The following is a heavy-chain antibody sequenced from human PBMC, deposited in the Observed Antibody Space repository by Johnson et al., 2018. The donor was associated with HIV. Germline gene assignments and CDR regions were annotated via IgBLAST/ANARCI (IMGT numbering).Heavy chain of an antibody. CDR2: IYSGGST. CDR1: GFTVSNNY. D-gene: IGHD6-13*01. Sequence: VQLVESGGGVVQPGRSLRLSCAASGFTVSNNYMSWVRQAPGKGLEWVSVIYSGGSTYYADSVKGRFTISRDNSKNTLYLQMNSLGAEDTAVYYCARDFRYSSSWYDAFDIWGQGTMVTVSS. J-gene: IGHJ3*02. CDR3: ARDFRYSSSWYDAFDI. V-gene: IGHV3-66*01.